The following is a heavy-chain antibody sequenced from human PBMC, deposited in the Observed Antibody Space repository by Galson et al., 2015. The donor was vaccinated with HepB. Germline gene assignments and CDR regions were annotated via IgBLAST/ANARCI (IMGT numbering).Heavy chain of an antibody. Sequence: CAISGDSVSSNSAAWNWIRQSPSRGLEWLGRTYYRSKWYNDYAVSVKSRITIKSDTSKNQFSLQLNSVTPEDTAVYYCAREGDYYGSGSDDAFGVWGQGTMVTVSS. CDR1: GDSVSSNSAA. J-gene: IGHJ3*01. D-gene: IGHD3-10*01. V-gene: IGHV6-1*01. CDR2: TYYRSKWYN. CDR3: AREGDYYGSGSDDAFGV.